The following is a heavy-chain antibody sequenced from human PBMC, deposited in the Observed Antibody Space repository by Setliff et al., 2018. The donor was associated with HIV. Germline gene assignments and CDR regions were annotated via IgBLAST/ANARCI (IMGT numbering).Heavy chain of an antibody. CDR3: SRVQWVVAAIEDFYYMDV. D-gene: IGHD2-15*01. CDR2: IRSKVYGGAT. Sequence: GGSLRLSCEASGFTFSDHYMDWVRQAPGKGLEWVGFIRSKVYGGATEYAASVKGSFTISRDDSKSIAYLQMNSLKAEDTAVYYCSRVQWVVAAIEDFYYMDVWGKGTTVTVSS. J-gene: IGHJ6*03. V-gene: IGHV3-49*04. CDR1: GFTFSDHY.